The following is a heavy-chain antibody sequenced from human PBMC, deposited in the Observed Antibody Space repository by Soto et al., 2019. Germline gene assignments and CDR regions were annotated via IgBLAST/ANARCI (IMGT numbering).Heavy chain of an antibody. Sequence: QITLKASGPPLVRPAQTLTLTCAFSGFFLTTTSMGVAWIRQPPGKALEWLALIYWDDDQRYSPSLKDRLTISKDTSRSRVVLTISNMNPEDTGTYFCAHAGDYDLLSFDHWGPGTLVTVSS. V-gene: IGHV2-5*02. D-gene: IGHD4-17*01. CDR3: AHAGDYDLLSFDH. CDR1: GFFLTTTSMG. J-gene: IGHJ4*02. CDR2: IYWDDDQ.